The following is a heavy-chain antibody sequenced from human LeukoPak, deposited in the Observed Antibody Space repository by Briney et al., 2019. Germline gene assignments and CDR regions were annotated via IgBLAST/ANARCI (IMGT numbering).Heavy chain of an antibody. CDR3: ARGYSIAY. V-gene: IGHV4-39*07. D-gene: IGHD1-26*01. CDR1: GGSINSSSYY. Sequence: SETLSLTCTVSGGSINSSSYYWGWIRQPPGKGLEWIGSIFYSGNTYDDPSLKSRVTISVDTSKNQFSLKLSSVTAADTAVYYCARGYSIAYWGQGSLVTVSS. CDR2: IFYSGNT. J-gene: IGHJ4*02.